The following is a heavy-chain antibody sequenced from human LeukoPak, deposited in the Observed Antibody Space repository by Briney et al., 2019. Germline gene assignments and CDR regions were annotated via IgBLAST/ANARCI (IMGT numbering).Heavy chain of an antibody. V-gene: IGHV3-7*03. CDR1: GFTFSGFR. D-gene: IGHD2/OR15-2a*01. Sequence: GGSLRLSCVVSGFTFSGFRMTRVRQAPGKGLEWVADIKQDGSDEYYVDSVKGRFTISRDNAKSSLYLQMNSLTAEDTAVYYCARGGFLDFWGQGTLVTVSS. CDR2: IKQDGSDE. CDR3: ARGGFLDF. J-gene: IGHJ4*02.